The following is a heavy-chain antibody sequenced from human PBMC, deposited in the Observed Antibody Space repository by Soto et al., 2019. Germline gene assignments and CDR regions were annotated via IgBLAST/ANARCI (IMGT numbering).Heavy chain of an antibody. CDR3: ARGYTSYFDY. Sequence: QVQLQESGPGLVKPSQTLSLTCTVSGGSISSGGYYWTWIRQHPGKGLEWIGYIYQSGSTYQNPSLKSRSTISLDTSKNQFSLKLSSVTAADTAVYYCARGYTSYFDYWGQGTLVTVSS. CDR1: GGSISSGGYY. J-gene: IGHJ4*02. CDR2: IYQSGST. V-gene: IGHV4-31*03. D-gene: IGHD1-1*01.